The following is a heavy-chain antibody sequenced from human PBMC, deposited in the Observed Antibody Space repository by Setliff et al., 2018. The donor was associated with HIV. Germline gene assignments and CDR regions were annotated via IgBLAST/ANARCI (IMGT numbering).Heavy chain of an antibody. CDR3: ARESPDGLDV. J-gene: IGHJ6*02. CDR1: GFSMSNFYY. Sequence: SETLSLTCDVSGFSMSNFYYWGWIRQPPGKGLEWIGSVYHRGETYYKPSLKGRVTISIDSSKSQISLNVTSVTAADTAVYYCARESPDGLDVWGQGTTVTV. V-gene: IGHV4-38-2*02. CDR2: VYHRGET.